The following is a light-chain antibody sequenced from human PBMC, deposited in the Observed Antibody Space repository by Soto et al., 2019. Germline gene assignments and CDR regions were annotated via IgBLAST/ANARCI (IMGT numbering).Light chain of an antibody. V-gene: IGKV3-11*01. J-gene: IGKJ4*01. CDR2: DAS. CDR3: QHRDSWPLT. Sequence: EIVLTQSPATLSLSPGERATLSCRASQSLSTYLAWYQQKPGQAPRLLIYDASNRATGIPVRFSGSGSGTDFTLTISSLEPEDFAVYYCQHRDSWPLTFGGGTKVDIK. CDR1: QSLSTY.